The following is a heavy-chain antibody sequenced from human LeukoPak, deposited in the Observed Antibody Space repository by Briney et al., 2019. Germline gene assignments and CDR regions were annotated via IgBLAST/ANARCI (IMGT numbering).Heavy chain of an antibody. J-gene: IGHJ4*02. CDR2: IRYDGSNK. Sequence: PGGSLRLSCAASGFTFSSYGMHWVRQAPGKGLEWVAFIRYDGSNKYYADSVKGRFTISRDNAKNSLYLQMNSLRAEDTALYYCASGGYDYVWGSYHHWGQGTLVTVSS. D-gene: IGHD3-16*02. CDR3: ASGGYDYVWGSYHH. V-gene: IGHV3-30*02. CDR1: GFTFSSYG.